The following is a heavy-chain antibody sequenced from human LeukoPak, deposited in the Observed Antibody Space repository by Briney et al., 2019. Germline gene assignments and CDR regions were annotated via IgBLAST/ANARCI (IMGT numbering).Heavy chain of an antibody. CDR2: ISSSGGST. V-gene: IGHV3-23*01. Sequence: GGSLRLSCAASGFPLSSYAMSWVRQAPGKGLEWVSDISSSGGSTYFADSVKCRFTIHRDNSKNTLYLQMNSLRAEDTAVYYCAKIKEQWLVRPHYYYGMDVWGQGTTVTVAS. CDR3: AKIKEQWLVRPHYYYGMDV. J-gene: IGHJ6*02. CDR1: GFPLSSYA. D-gene: IGHD6-19*01.